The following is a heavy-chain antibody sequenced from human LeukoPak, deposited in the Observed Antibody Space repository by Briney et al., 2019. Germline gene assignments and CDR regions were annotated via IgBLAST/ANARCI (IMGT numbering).Heavy chain of an antibody. J-gene: IGHJ2*01. Sequence: PSETLSLTCTVSGGSISSSSYYWGWIRQPPGKGLEWIGSIYYSGSTYYNPSLKSRVTISVDTSKNQFSLKLSSVTAAVTAVYYCARQTDSSGYYYWYFDLWGRGTLVTVSS. CDR2: IYYSGST. CDR1: GGSISSSSYY. CDR3: ARQTDSSGYYYWYFDL. D-gene: IGHD3-22*01. V-gene: IGHV4-39*01.